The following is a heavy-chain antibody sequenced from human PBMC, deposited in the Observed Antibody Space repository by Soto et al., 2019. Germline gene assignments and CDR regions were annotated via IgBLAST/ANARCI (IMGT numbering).Heavy chain of an antibody. CDR1: GGSISSGDYY. V-gene: IGHV4-30-4*01. CDR3: ARGTGRIAAAGPADWFDT. CDR2: IYYSGST. Sequence: NPSETLSLTCTVSGGSISSGDYYWSWIRQPPGKGLEWIGYIYYSGSTYYNPSLKSRVTISVDTSKNQFSLKLSSVTAADTAVYYCARGTGRIAAAGPADWFDTWGQGTLVTVSS. J-gene: IGHJ5*02. D-gene: IGHD6-13*01.